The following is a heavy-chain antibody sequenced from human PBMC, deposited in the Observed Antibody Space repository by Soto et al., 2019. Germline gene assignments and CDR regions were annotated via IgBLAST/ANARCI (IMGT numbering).Heavy chain of an antibody. J-gene: IGHJ6*02. CDR1: GGSISSYY. CDR2: IYSSGST. D-gene: IGHD5-12*01. Sequence: SETLSLTCTVSGGSISSYYWSWIRQSPGKGLEWFGYIYSSGSTNYNPSLKSRVTISVDTSKNRFSLKLSSVTAADTAVYYCAASCVACGGFNYYGMDVWGQGTTVTVSS. V-gene: IGHV4-59*12. CDR3: AASCVACGGFNYYGMDV.